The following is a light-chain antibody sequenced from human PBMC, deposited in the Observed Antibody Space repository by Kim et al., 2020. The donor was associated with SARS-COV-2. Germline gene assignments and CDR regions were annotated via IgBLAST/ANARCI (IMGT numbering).Light chain of an antibody. J-gene: IGKJ1*01. V-gene: IGKV1-5*03. CDR3: QQYNSYSWT. CDR1: QSISSW. Sequence: ASLGHRVTITCLASQSISSWLAWYQQKPGKAPKLLIYKASSLESGVPSRFSGSGSGTEFTLTISSLQPDDFATYYCQQYNSYSWTFGQGTKVDIK. CDR2: KAS.